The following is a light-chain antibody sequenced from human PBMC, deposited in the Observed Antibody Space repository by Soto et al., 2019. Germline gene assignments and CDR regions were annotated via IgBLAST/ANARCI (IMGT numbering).Light chain of an antibody. Sequence: DSVMTQSPDSLAVSLGERAPINCKSSQSVLYSSNNKNYLAWYQQTPGQXPXXLISWASTRESGVPDRFSGSGSGTDFTLTITSLQAEDAAVYYCQQFYSTLTFGPGTKVDIK. V-gene: IGKV4-1*01. CDR1: QSVLYSSNNKNY. CDR3: QQFYSTLT. CDR2: WAS. J-gene: IGKJ3*01.